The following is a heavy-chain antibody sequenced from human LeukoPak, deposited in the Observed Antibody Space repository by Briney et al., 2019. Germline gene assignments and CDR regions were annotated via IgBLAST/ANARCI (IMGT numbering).Heavy chain of an antibody. Sequence: PGGSLRLSCAASGFTFDDYAMHWVRQAPGKGLEWVSGISWNSGSIGYADSVKGRFTISRDNAKNSLYLQMNSLRAEDMALYYCAKGRYDYVWGSYRPNNDAFDIWGQGTMVTVSS. CDR1: GFTFDDYA. CDR3: AKGRYDYVWGSYRPNNDAFDI. CDR2: ISWNSGSI. D-gene: IGHD3-16*02. J-gene: IGHJ3*02. V-gene: IGHV3-9*03.